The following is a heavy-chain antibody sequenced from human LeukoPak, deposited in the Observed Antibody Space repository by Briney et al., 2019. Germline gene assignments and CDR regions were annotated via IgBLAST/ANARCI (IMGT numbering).Heavy chain of an antibody. CDR3: AKANYYDSSGYFDY. CDR1: GFTFDDYA. D-gene: IGHD3-22*01. V-gene: IGHV3-9*03. Sequence: GRSLRLSCAASGFTFDDYAMHWVRQAPGKGLEWVSGISWNSGSIGYADSVKGRFTISRDNAKNSLYLRMNSLRAEDMALYYCAKANYYDSSGYFDYWGQGTLVTVSS. CDR2: ISWNSGSI. J-gene: IGHJ4*02.